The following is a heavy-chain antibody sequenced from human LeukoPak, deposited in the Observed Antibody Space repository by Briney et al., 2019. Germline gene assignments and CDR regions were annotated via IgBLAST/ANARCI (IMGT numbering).Heavy chain of an antibody. D-gene: IGHD6-13*01. V-gene: IGHV4-59*01. CDR1: GGSISSYY. J-gene: IGHJ4*02. CDR2: IYYSGST. CDR3: ARSQYSSSWRTGFDY. Sequence: PSETLSLTCTVSGGSISSYYWSWIRQPPGKGLEWIGYIYYSGSTNYNPSLKSRVTISVDTSKNQFSLKLSSVTAADTAVYYCARSQYSSSWRTGFDYWGQEALVTVSS.